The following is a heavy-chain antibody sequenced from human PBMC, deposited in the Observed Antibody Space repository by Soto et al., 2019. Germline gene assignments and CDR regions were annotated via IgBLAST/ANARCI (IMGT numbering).Heavy chain of an antibody. V-gene: IGHV4-34*01. J-gene: IGHJ3*02. D-gene: IGHD3-10*01. Sequence: SEPLALPCTVFGGSFSGYYWSWIRQPPGQGLEWIGEINHSGSTNYNPSLKSRVTISVDTSKNQFSLRLSSVTAADTAVYYCARGGRITMVRGVILDAFSSSSQGTMVAVSS. CDR1: GGSFSGYY. CDR3: ARGGRITMVRGVILDAFSS. CDR2: INHSGST.